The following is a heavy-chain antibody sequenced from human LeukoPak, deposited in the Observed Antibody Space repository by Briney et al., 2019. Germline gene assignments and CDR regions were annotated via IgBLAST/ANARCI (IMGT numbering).Heavy chain of an antibody. CDR3: GGDFDHHNGHYYYLPDY. J-gene: IGHJ4*02. D-gene: IGHD3-22*01. Sequence: GGSLRLSCAASGFIFRRNGMHWVRQAPGKGLEWLSFIRFDGTKKFYTQSVRGRFTISRDTSINVLYLQMNNLTAEDTAVYYCGGDFDHHNGHYYYLPDYWGPGTLVTVSS. CDR2: IRFDGTKK. V-gene: IGHV3-30*02. CDR1: GFIFRRNG.